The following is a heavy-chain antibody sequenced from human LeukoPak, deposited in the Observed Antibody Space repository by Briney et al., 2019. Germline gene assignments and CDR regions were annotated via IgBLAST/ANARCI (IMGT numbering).Heavy chain of an antibody. J-gene: IGHJ4*02. CDR3: ARPNYGDYPGTAFDS. CDR2: ISGYNGNT. CDR1: GYSFTNYA. Sequence: ASVKVSCKASGYSFTNYAISWVRPAPGQGLEWMGWISGYNGNTKYAQKFQGRITLTTDTSTSTAYMDLRSLRSDDTAVYFCARPNYGDYPGTAFDSWGQGTLVTVSS. V-gene: IGHV1-18*01. D-gene: IGHD4-17*01.